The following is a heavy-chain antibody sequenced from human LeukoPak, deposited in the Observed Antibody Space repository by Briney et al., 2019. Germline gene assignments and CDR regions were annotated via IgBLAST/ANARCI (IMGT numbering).Heavy chain of an antibody. CDR2: MYYRGST. V-gene: IGHV4-39*06. CDR1: GGSLNSSNHY. D-gene: IGHD2-8*02. Sequence: SETLSLPCSVSGGSLNSSNHYWPWIRKPPGRGLEWYRGMYYRGSTYYRPSLKSRLTNFIDTAECEFALRLASVTGADTAFYDCAVYVVEYAGWSRWFDLGGQRTLVSVSS. CDR3: AVYVVEYAGWSRWFDL. J-gene: IGHJ5*02.